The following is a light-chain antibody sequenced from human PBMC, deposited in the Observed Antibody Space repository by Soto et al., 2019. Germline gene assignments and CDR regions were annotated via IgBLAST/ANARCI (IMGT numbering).Light chain of an antibody. CDR2: GNN. J-gene: IGLJ2*01. CDR1: RSSIGSNT. V-gene: IGLV1-44*01. CDR3: AAWDDTLNGVV. Sequence: QSVLTQPPSASGTPGQRVTISCSGSRSSIGSNTVNWYQLLPGTAPKLLIYGNNQRRPSGVPDRFSGSKSGTSASLAISGLQSEDEADYYCAAWDDTLNGVVFGGGTKLTVL.